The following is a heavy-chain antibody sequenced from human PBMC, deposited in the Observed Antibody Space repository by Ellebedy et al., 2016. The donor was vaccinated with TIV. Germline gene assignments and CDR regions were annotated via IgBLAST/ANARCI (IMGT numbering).Heavy chain of an antibody. V-gene: IGHV3-23*01. Sequence: GESLKISXAASGFTFSSYSMSWVRQAPGKGLEWVSAISGSGGSTYYADSVKGRFTISRDNSKNTLYLQMNSLRAEDTAVYYCAKDIRGGSWGCPHFDYWGQGTLVTVSS. D-gene: IGHD3-16*01. J-gene: IGHJ4*02. CDR2: ISGSGGST. CDR1: GFTFSSYS. CDR3: AKDIRGGSWGCPHFDY.